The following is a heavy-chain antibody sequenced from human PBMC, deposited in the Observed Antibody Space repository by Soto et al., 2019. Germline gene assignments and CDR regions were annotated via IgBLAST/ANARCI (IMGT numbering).Heavy chain of an antibody. CDR1: GNTFTSYG. CDR3: AKDPGYYGSGRSLYGMDA. D-gene: IGHD3-10*01. V-gene: IGHV1-18*04. J-gene: IGHJ6*02. CDR2: TSAYNGNT. Sequence: ASVKVSCKASGNTFTSYGISWVRQAPGQGLEWMGWTSAYNGNTNYAQKIQGRVTMTTDTSTSTAYMELRSLRSVDTAVYYCAKDPGYYGSGRSLYGMDAWGQGTTVTVSS.